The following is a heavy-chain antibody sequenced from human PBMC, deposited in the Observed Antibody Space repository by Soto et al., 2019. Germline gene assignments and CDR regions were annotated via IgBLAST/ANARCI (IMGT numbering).Heavy chain of an antibody. Sequence: VGSLRLSCAASGFTFSSYAMSWVRQAPGKGLEWVSAISGSGGSTYYADSVKGRFTISRDNSKNTLYLQMNSLRAEDTAVYYCAKVLPIDYYDSSGYCRYWGQGTLVTVSS. CDR1: GFTFSSYA. V-gene: IGHV3-23*01. J-gene: IGHJ4*02. D-gene: IGHD3-22*01. CDR2: ISGSGGST. CDR3: AKVLPIDYYDSSGYCRY.